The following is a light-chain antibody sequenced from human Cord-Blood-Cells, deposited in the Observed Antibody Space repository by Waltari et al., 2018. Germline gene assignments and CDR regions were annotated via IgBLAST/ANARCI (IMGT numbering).Light chain of an antibody. CDR3: QQYGSSPPIT. J-gene: IGKJ5*01. V-gene: IGKV3D-20*01. CDR1: QSVSSSY. CDR2: DAS. Sequence: VLTHSPSTLSMPPGERATLSCGASQSVSSSYLAWYQQKPGLAPRLLIYDASSRATGIPDRFSGSGSGTDFTLTISRLEPEDFAVYYCQQYGSSPPITFGQGTRLEIK.